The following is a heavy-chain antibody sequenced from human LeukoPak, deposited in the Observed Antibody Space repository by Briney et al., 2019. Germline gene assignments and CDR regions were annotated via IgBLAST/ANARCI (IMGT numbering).Heavy chain of an antibody. V-gene: IGHV4-59*01. CDR1: GGSISSYY. D-gene: IGHD3-3*01. J-gene: IGHJ6*03. CDR2: IYYSGST. CDR3: ARASTQYDFWSGYYRRHNYYYYMDV. Sequence: PSETLSHTCTVSGGSISSYYWSWIRQPPGKGLEWIGYIYYSGSTNYNPSLKSRVTISVDTSKNQFSLKLSSVTAADTAVYHCARASTQYDFWSGYYRRHNYYYYMDVWGRGTTVTVSS.